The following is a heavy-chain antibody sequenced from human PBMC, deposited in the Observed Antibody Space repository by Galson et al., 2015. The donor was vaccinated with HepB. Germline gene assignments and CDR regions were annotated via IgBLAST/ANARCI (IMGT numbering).Heavy chain of an antibody. J-gene: IGHJ3*02. CDR1: GFTFSSYS. CDR2: ISSSSSYI. D-gene: IGHD3-22*01. CDR3: AKTITDSSGYYFDAFDI. Sequence: SLRLSCAASGFTFSSYSMNWVRQAPGKGLEWVSSISSSSSYIYYADSVKGRFTISRDNSKNTLYLQMNSLRAEDTAVYYCAKTITDSSGYYFDAFDIWGQGTMVTVSS. V-gene: IGHV3-21*04.